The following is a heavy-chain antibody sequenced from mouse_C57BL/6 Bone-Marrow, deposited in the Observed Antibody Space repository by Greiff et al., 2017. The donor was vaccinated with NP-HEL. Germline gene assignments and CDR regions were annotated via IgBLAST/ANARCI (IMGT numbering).Heavy chain of an antibody. Sequence: EVMLVESGGDLVKPGGSLKLSCAASGFTFSSYGMSWVRQTPDKRLEWVATISSGGSYTYYPDSVKGRFTISRDNAKNTLYLQMSSLKSEDTAMYYCAGSNPFAYWGQGTLVTVSA. CDR3: AGSNPFAY. CDR1: GFTFSSYG. J-gene: IGHJ3*01. D-gene: IGHD2-5*01. V-gene: IGHV5-6*02. CDR2: ISSGGSYT.